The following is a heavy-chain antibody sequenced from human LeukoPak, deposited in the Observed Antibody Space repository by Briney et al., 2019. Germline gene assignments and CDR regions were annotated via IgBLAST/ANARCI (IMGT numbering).Heavy chain of an antibody. D-gene: IGHD1-26*01. V-gene: IGHV3-48*04. CDR3: ARDRQGGYYPYYFYYGMDV. CDR1: GFTFSNYG. J-gene: IGHJ6*02. CDR2: ISSGGSTI. Sequence: GGSLRLSCAASGFTFSNYGMHWVRQAPGKGLEWVSYISSGGSTIYYADSVKGRFTISRDTAKNSLYLQMNSLRAEDTAVYYCARDRQGGYYPYYFYYGMDVWGQGTTVTVSS.